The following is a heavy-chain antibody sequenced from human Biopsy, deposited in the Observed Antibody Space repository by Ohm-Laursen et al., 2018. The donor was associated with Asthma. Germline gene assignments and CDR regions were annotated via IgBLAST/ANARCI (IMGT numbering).Heavy chain of an antibody. Sequence: GASVKVSCKASGYTFINYAIHWVRQAPGHSLEWMGWINAANGNTKYSQKFQGRLTISRDTSASTAYMDLSSLRSEDTATYYCARTYYDFLTGQVKDVFGVWGQGTMVTVSS. CDR1: GYTFINYA. D-gene: IGHD3-9*01. CDR3: ARTYYDFLTGQVKDVFGV. CDR2: INAANGNT. V-gene: IGHV1-3*01. J-gene: IGHJ3*01.